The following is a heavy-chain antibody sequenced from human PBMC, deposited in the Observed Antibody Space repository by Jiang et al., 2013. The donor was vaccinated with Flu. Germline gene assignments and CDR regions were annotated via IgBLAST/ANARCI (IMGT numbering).Heavy chain of an antibody. J-gene: IGHJ6*02. CDR3: ARGYCSTTTCYVGNYQYYYTMDV. V-gene: IGHV4-39*07. CDR2: MYYSGTT. D-gene: IGHD2-2*01. Sequence: SMYYSGTTYYNPSLKSRVTISVDTSKNQFSLKVSSVTAADTAVYYCARGYCSTTTCYVGNYQYYYTMDVWGQGTTVTVSS.